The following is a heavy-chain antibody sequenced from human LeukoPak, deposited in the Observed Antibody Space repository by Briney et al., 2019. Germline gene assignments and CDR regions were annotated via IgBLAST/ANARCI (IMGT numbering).Heavy chain of an antibody. J-gene: IGHJ4*02. CDR1: GGSISSYY. CDR3: ASSVDTAMGFDY. CDR2: IYYSGST. V-gene: IGHV4-59*01. Sequence: KSSETLSLTCTVSGGSISSYYWSWIRQPPGKGLEWIGYIYYSGSTNYNPSLKSRVTISVDTSKNQFSLKLSSVTAADTAVYYCASSVDTAMGFDYWGQGTLVTVSS. D-gene: IGHD5-18*01.